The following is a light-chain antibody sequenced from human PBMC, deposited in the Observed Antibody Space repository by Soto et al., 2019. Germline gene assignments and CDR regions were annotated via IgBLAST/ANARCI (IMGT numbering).Light chain of an antibody. CDR1: QSVSNN. CDR3: QQYYNWPIT. Sequence: EIVMTQSPATLSVSPGERATLSCRASQSVSNNLAWYQQKPGQAPRLLIYGASTRATGIPARFSGSGSGTDFTLTITRLQSEDFAVYYCQQYYNWPITFGQGTRLDIK. V-gene: IGKV3-15*01. CDR2: GAS. J-gene: IGKJ5*01.